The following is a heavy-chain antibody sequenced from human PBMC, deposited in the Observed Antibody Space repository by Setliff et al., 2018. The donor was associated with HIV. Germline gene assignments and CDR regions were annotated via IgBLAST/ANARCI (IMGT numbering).Heavy chain of an antibody. Sequence: ASVKVSCKASGYTFTGHYMHWVRQAPGQGLQWMGWIDPHTGGPQYSQKFLGRVTMTRDTSISTVYMELTSLRSDDTAIYYCARDANYGSSGYDRAWGTLDIWGQGTMVTVS. CDR3: ARDANYGSSGYDRAWGTLDI. V-gene: IGHV1-2*02. D-gene: IGHD5-12*01. CDR1: GYTFTGHY. CDR2: IDPHTGGP. J-gene: IGHJ3*02.